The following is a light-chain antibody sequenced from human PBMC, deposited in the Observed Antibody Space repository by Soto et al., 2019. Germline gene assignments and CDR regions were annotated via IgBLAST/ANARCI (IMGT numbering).Light chain of an antibody. CDR3: QQSNNWPPGYT. CDR1: KSVSSN. Sequence: EIVLTQSQATLSVSPGKRATLSCRASKSVSSNLAWYQQKLGQAPRLLIYGASTRATGIPTRFSGSGSGTEFTLTISSLQSEDFAVYFCQQSNNWPPGYTFGQGTMLEIK. V-gene: IGKV3-15*01. J-gene: IGKJ2*01. CDR2: GAS.